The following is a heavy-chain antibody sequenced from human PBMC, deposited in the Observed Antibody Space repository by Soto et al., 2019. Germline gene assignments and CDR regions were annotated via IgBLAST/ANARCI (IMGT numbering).Heavy chain of an antibody. CDR1: GGSISSSSYY. Sequence: PSETLSLTCTVSGGSISSSSYYWGWIRQPPGKGLEWIGSIFYSGSTYYNPSLKSRVTISVDTSKNQFSLNITSVTAADTAVYYCATRSLYSSTWPPTDYWGQGTLVTVSS. J-gene: IGHJ4*02. V-gene: IGHV4-39*07. CDR2: IFYSGST. D-gene: IGHD6-13*01. CDR3: ATRSLYSSTWPPTDY.